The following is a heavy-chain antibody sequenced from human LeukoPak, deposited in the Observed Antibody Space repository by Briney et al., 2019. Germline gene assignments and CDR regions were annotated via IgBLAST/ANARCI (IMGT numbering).Heavy chain of an antibody. V-gene: IGHV3-48*01. D-gene: IGHD1-26*01. CDR2: ISGSSSTI. Sequence: GGSLRLSCAASGLIFSSYSMNWVRQAPGKGLEWLSYISGSSSTIYYADSVKGPFTISRDNAKNSLYLQMNSLRAEDTAVYYCARDRRNTGSFFDYWGQGTLVTVSS. J-gene: IGHJ4*02. CDR1: GLIFSSYS. CDR3: ARDRRNTGSFFDY.